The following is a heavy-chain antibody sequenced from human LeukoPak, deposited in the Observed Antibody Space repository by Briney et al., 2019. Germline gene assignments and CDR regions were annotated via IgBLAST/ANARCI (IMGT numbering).Heavy chain of an antibody. D-gene: IGHD5-12*01. CDR2: IYYSGST. V-gene: IGHV4-39*01. CDR1: GGSISSSSYY. J-gene: IGHJ4*02. Sequence: PSETLSLTCTVSGGSISSSSYYWGWIRQPPGEGLEWIGSIYYSGSTYYNPSLKSRVTISVDTSKNQFSLKLSSVTAADTAVYYCARIVASYYFDYWGQGTLVTVSS. CDR3: ARIVASYYFDY.